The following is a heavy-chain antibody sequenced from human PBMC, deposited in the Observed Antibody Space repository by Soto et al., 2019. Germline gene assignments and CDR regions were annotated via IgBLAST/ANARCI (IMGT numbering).Heavy chain of an antibody. D-gene: IGHD3-22*01. CDR2: IIPIFGTA. CDR3: ARGMIVVVITTFYYYGMDV. Sequence: ASVKVSCKASGGTFSSYAISWVRQAPGQGLEWMGGIIPIFGTANYAQKFQGRVTITADESTSTAYVELSSLRSEDTAVYYCARGMIVVVITTFYYYGMDVWGQGTTVTVSS. CDR1: GGTFSSYA. V-gene: IGHV1-69*13. J-gene: IGHJ6*02.